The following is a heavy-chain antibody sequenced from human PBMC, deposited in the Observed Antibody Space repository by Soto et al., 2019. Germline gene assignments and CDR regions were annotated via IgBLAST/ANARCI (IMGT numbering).Heavy chain of an antibody. V-gene: IGHV1-18*04. CDR1: GYTFTSYG. Sequence: ASVKVSCKASGYTFTSYGISWVRQAPGQGLEWMGWISAYNGNTNYAQKLQGRVTMTTDTSTSTAYMELRSLRSDDTAVYYCARDVRRSLVGVVVPPDYWGQGTLVTVSS. CDR3: ARDVRRSLVGVVVPPDY. CDR2: ISAYNGNT. J-gene: IGHJ4*02. D-gene: IGHD2-2*01.